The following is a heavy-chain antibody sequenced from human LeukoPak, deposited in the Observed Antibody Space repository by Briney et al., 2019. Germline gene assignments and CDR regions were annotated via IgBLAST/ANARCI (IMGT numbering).Heavy chain of an antibody. CDR3: ARGAYYYYMDV. CDR1: GYTFTSYG. V-gene: IGHV1-2*02. CDR2: ISAYSGGT. Sequence: ASVKVSCKASGYTFTSYGISWVRQAPGQGLEWMGWISAYSGGTNYAQKFQGRVTMTRDTSISTAYMELSRLRSDDTAVYYCARGAYYYYMDVWGKGTTVTVSS. J-gene: IGHJ6*03.